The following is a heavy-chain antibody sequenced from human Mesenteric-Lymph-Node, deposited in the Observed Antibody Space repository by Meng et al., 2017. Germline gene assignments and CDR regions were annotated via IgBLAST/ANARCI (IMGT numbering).Heavy chain of an antibody. CDR3: ARASSPRDWFDP. CDR2: IYYSGST. J-gene: IGHJ5*02. Sequence: QVQLQESGPGLVKPSETLSLTCTVSGGSISSYYWNWIRQPPGKGLEWIGNIYYSGSTNYNPSLKSRVTISVDTFKNQFSLKLSSVTAADTAVYYCARASSPRDWFDPWGQGTLVTVSS. CDR1: GGSISSYY. V-gene: IGHV4-59*01. D-gene: IGHD3-10*01.